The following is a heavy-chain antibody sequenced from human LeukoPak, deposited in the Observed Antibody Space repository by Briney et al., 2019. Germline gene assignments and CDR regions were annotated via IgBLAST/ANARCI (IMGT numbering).Heavy chain of an antibody. D-gene: IGHD1-26*01. Sequence: GESLKISCKSSGHSITSYWLGWVRQMPGKGLEWMGIIYPGDSDTRYSPSFQGQVTISADKSISTAYLQWSSLKASDTAMYYCANNDAPRRQIVGANDYWGQGTLVTVSS. CDR3: ANNDAPRRQIVGANDY. CDR2: IYPGDSDT. V-gene: IGHV5-51*01. J-gene: IGHJ4*02. CDR1: GHSITSYW.